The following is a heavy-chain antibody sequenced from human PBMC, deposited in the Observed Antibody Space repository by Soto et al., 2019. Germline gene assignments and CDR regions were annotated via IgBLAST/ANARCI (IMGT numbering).Heavy chain of an antibody. D-gene: IGHD1-26*01. Sequence: QVQLVESGGGVVQPGRSLRLSCAASGFTFSSYGMHWVRQAPGKGLEWVAIISYDGSNDYYADSVKGRFTISRENSKNTLYLQMNSLRAEDTAVYYCAKAHVRDTSVTYYAYWGQGALVTVSS. V-gene: IGHV3-30*18. CDR3: AKAHVRDTSVTYYAY. CDR2: ISYDGSND. CDR1: GFTFSSYG. J-gene: IGHJ4*02.